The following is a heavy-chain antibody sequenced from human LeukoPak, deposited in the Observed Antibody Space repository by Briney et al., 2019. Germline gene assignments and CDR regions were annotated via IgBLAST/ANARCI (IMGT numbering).Heavy chain of an antibody. V-gene: IGHV3-7*01. J-gene: IGHJ4*02. CDR3: TKALDF. Sequence: GXXLRLSCAASGFTFSGSWMDWVRQVQGKGLEWVANINQDGSETYYVDSGRGRFTICRDNAKNSLFLQMDSLRVEDTAMYYCTKALDFWGQGTLVTVSS. CDR2: INQDGSET. CDR1: GFTFSGSW.